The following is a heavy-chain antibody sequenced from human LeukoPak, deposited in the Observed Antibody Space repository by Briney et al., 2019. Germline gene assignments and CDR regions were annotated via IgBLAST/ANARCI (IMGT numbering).Heavy chain of an antibody. V-gene: IGHV1-69*01. CDR2: IIPIFGTA. Sequence: SVKVSCKASGGTFSSYAISWVRQAPGQGLEWMGGIIPIFGTANYAQKFQGRVTITADESTSTAYMELSSLRSEDTAVYYCVKGYCSSTSCYTGTGWFDPWGQGTLVTVSS. D-gene: IGHD2-2*02. CDR1: GGTFSSYA. J-gene: IGHJ5*02. CDR3: VKGYCSSTSCYTGTGWFDP.